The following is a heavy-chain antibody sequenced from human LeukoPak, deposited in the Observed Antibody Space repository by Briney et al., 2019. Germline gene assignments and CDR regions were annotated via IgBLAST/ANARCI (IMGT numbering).Heavy chain of an antibody. V-gene: IGHV5-51*01. CDR1: GYSLTSYW. CDR2: IYPGDSDT. J-gene: IGHJ4*02. CDR3: ALTRGTTGTTSLFDY. D-gene: IGHD1-1*01. Sequence: GESLKISCKGSGYSLTSYWIGWVRQMPGKGLGWMGIIYPGDSDTRYSPSFQGQVTISADKSISTAYLQWSSLKASDTAMYYCALTRGTTGTTSLFDYWGQGTLVTVSS.